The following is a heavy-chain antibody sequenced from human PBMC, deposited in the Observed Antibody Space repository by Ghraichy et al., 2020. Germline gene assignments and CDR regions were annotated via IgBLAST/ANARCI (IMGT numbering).Heavy chain of an antibody. J-gene: IGHJ4*02. Sequence: ASVKVSCKASGYTFTGYYMHWVRQAPGQGLEWMGRINPNSGGTNYAQKFQGRVTMTRDTSISTAYMELSRLRSDDTAVYYCARDEQWLVPQRADYWGQGTLVTVSS. V-gene: IGHV1-2*06. CDR3: ARDEQWLVPQRADY. D-gene: IGHD6-19*01. CDR1: GYTFTGYY. CDR2: INPNSGGT.